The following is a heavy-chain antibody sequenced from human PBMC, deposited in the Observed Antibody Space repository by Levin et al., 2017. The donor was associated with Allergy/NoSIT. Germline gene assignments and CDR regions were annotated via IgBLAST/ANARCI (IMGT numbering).Heavy chain of an antibody. Sequence: SLKISCAASEFAFSDYTMHWVRQASGKGLPWVAVISYDGSSESYADSVKGRFTISRENYKNTLHLQMNSLRRDDTAVYYCARAIGRYYYAMDIWGQGTTVIVSS. J-gene: IGHJ6*02. CDR3: ARAIGRYYYAMDI. CDR1: EFAFSDYT. D-gene: IGHD3-16*01. V-gene: IGHV3-30*04. CDR2: ISYDGSSE.